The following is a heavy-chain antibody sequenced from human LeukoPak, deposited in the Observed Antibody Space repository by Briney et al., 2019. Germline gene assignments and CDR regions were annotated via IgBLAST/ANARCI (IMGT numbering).Heavy chain of an antibody. D-gene: IGHD1-26*01. CDR2: IDNRGILT. CDR3: ARRSGYGTYSLWYLDL. V-gene: IGHV3-11*03. CDR1: GFTFSEYY. Sequence: NPGGSLRLACAVSGFTFSEYYMTWIRQAPGEALEWISYIDNRGILTNYADSVKGRFTISRDDAKNSLYLQMNNLRGEDTGMYYCARRSGYGTYSLWYLDLWGRGTLISVSS. J-gene: IGHJ2*01.